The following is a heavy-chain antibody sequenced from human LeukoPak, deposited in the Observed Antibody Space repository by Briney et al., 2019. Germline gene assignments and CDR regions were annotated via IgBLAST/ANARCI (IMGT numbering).Heavy chain of an antibody. CDR3: ARGPYYGSGSYYNLYYYYGMDV. CDR2: INHSGST. Sequence: SETLSLTCAVYGGSFSGYYWSWIRQPPGKGLEWVGEINHSGSTNYNPSLKSRVTISVDSSKNQFSLKLSSVADADTAVYYCARGPYYGSGSYYNLYYYYGMDVWGQGTTVTVSS. CDR1: GGSFSGYY. V-gene: IGHV4-34*01. D-gene: IGHD3-10*01. J-gene: IGHJ6*02.